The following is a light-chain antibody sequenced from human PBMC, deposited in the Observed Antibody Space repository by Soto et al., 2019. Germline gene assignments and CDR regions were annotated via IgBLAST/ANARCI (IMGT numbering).Light chain of an antibody. CDR3: QQYGSLSWT. J-gene: IGKJ1*01. CDR2: GAS. Sequence: DIVLTQSPGTLSLSPGEGATLSCRASQSVSSNYLAWYQQKPGQAPRLLIYGASTRATGVPDRFSGSGSGTDFTLTISRLEPEDFAVYHCQQYGSLSWTFGQGTK. CDR1: QSVSSNY. V-gene: IGKV3-20*01.